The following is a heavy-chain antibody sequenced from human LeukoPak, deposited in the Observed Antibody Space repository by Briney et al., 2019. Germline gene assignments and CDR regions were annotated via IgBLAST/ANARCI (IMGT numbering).Heavy chain of an antibody. CDR3: AKVGSGYSSSWFRAQNWFDP. D-gene: IGHD6-13*01. V-gene: IGHV3-7*03. Sequence: GGSLRLSCAASGFTFSSYWMSWVRQAPGKGLEWVASIKQDGSEKYYVDFLKGRFTISRDNAKNSLYLQINSLRAEDTAVYYCAKVGSGYSSSWFRAQNWFDPWGQGTLVTVSS. CDR2: IKQDGSEK. J-gene: IGHJ5*02. CDR1: GFTFSSYW.